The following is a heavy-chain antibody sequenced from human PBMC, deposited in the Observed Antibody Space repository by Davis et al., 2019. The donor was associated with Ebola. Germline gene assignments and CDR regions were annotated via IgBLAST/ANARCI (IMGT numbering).Heavy chain of an antibody. D-gene: IGHD3-3*01. J-gene: IGHJ3*02. CDR2: INPNSGGT. Sequence: ASVKVSCKASGYTFTGYYMHWVRQAPGQGLEWMGWINPNSGGTNYAQKFQGRVTMTRDTSISTAYMELSRLRSDDTAVYYCARGKVRFLEWLLSFDAFDIWGQGTMVTVSS. CDR1: GYTFTGYY. CDR3: ARGKVRFLEWLLSFDAFDI. V-gene: IGHV1-2*02.